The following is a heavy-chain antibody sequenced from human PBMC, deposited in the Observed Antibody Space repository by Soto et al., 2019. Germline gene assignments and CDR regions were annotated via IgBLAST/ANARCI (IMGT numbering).Heavy chain of an antibody. CDR2: ISYDGSNK. CDR3: ARDGGRRSSRFDY. D-gene: IGHD6-13*01. Sequence: PGGSLRLSCAASGVTFSSYAMHWVRQAPGKGLEWVAVISYDGSNKYYADSVKGRFTISRDNSKNTLYLQMNSLRAEDTAVYYCARDGGRRSSRFDYWGQGTLVTVS. CDR1: GVTFSSYA. V-gene: IGHV3-30-3*01. J-gene: IGHJ4*02.